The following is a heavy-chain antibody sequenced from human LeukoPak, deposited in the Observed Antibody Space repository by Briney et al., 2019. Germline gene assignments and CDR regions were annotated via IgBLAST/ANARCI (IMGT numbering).Heavy chain of an antibody. CDR1: GGSISSYY. V-gene: IGHV4-4*07. CDR2: IYTSGST. Sequence: SETLSLTCTVSGGSISSYYWSWIRQPAGTGLEWIGRIYTSGSTNYNPSLKSRVTMSVDTSKNQFSLKLSSVTAADTAVYYCARDSIRLSSYYYYMDVWGKGTTVTVSS. J-gene: IGHJ6*03. CDR3: ARDSIRLSSYYYYMDV. D-gene: IGHD3-16*02.